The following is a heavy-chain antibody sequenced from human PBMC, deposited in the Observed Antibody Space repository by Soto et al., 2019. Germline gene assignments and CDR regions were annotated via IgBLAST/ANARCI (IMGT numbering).Heavy chain of an antibody. CDR1: GYTLSSFV. D-gene: IGHD6-19*01. CDR2: INAGNGNT. J-gene: IGHJ4*02. Sequence: QAQLVQSGAEVKKPGASVKVSCKASGYTLSSFVIHWVRQAPGQRLEWMGWINAGNGNTKYSQKLQGRVTFSRDTSANTAYMELTSLTSEDTAVYYCVRTRQQWLVGDSWGQGSLVTVSS. V-gene: IGHV1-3*01. CDR3: VRTRQQWLVGDS.